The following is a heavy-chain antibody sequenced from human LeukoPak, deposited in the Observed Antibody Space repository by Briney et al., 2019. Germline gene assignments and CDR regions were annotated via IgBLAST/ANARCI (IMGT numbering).Heavy chain of an antibody. J-gene: IGHJ4*02. Sequence: GESLQTSFASSGFPFSSYAMSWGRPAPGKGVGGVSAISGSGGSTYYADSLKGRFTISRDNSKNTLYLQMNSLRAEDTAVYYCAKVVLRYSPPGYWGQGTLVTVSS. D-gene: IGHD3-9*01. V-gene: IGHV3-23*01. CDR2: ISGSGGST. CDR3: AKVVLRYSPPGY. CDR1: GFPFSSYA.